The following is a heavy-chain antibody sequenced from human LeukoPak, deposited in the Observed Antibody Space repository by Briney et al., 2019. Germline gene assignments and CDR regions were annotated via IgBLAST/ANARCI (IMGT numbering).Heavy chain of an antibody. D-gene: IGHD3-10*01. CDR2: INHSGST. CDR1: GGSFSGYY. J-gene: IGHJ6*03. Sequence: SETLSLTCAVYGGSFSGYYWSWIRQPPGKGLEWIGEINHSGSTKNNPSLKSRVTISVEPSKNQFSLKLSSVTAADTAVYYCARRVGRYFGERAYYYNYMDVWGKGTTVTISS. CDR3: ARRVGRYFGERAYYYNYMDV. V-gene: IGHV4-34*01.